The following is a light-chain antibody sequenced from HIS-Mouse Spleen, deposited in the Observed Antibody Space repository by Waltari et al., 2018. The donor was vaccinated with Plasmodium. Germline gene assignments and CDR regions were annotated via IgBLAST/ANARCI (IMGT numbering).Light chain of an antibody. CDR3: QQYNNWSFT. Sequence: EIVMTQSPATMSVSPGDRANLSCRASQSVSSNLSWYRQKPGQAPGLLIYGASTRPTGIPARFSGSGSGTEFTLTISSLQSEDFAVYYCQQYNNWSFTFGPGTKVDIK. CDR2: GAS. V-gene: IGKV3-15*01. CDR1: QSVSSN. J-gene: IGKJ3*01.